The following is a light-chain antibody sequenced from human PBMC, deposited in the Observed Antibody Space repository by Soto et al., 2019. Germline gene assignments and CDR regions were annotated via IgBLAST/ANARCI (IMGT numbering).Light chain of an antibody. V-gene: IGLV2-14*01. CDR3: SSSTRTSTYV. CDR2: EVS. J-gene: IGLJ1*01. CDR1: SSDVGAYNY. Sequence: QSVLTQPASVSGSPGQSITISCTGTSSDVGAYNYVSWYQQHPGKAPKLIIYEVSNRPSGVSNRFSGSKSGNTASLTISGLQAEDETDYYCSSSTRTSTYVFGTGTKVTV.